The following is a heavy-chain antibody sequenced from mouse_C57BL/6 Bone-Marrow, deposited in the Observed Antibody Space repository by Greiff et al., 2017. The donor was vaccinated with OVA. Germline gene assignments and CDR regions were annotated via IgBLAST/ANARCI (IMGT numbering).Heavy chain of an antibody. J-gene: IGHJ1*03. CDR1: GFTFTDYY. CDR3: ARVYYCGSSYRNWYFDV. V-gene: IGHV1-36*01. D-gene: IGHD1-1*01. CDR2: VYPYNGGT. Sequence: VQLQQSGPVLVKPGPSVKISCKASGFTFTDYYMHWVKQSHGKSLEWIGLVYPYNGGTSYNQKFKGKATLTVDTSSSTAYMELNSLTSEDSAVYYCARVYYCGSSYRNWYFDVWGTGTTVTVSS.